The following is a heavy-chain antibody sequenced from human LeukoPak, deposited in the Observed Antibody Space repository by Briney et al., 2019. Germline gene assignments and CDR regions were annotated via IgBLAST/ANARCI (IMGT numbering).Heavy chain of an antibody. CDR2: ISSSSSYI. D-gene: IGHD4-17*01. V-gene: IGHV3-21*04. Sequence: GGSLRLSCAASGFTFSNAWMSWVRQAPGKGLEWVSSISSSSSYIYYADSVKGRFTISRDNSKNTLYLQMNSLRAEDTAVYYCARGTDYGDYGFDYWGQGTLVTVSS. J-gene: IGHJ4*02. CDR1: GFTFSNAW. CDR3: ARGTDYGDYGFDY.